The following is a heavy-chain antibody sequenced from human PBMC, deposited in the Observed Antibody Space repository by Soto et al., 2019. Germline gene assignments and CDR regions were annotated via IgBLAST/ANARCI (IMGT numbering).Heavy chain of an antibody. V-gene: IGHV2-26*01. CDR3: ARMGGDYNYYGLDV. Sequence: SGPTLVNPTETLTLTCSVSGFSLTNGRMGVSWIRQPPGKAREWLAHFFSDAERSYSTSMQSRLNMYKDSSGSQVVLTMTNMAPADTATYFCARMGGDYNYYGLDVWGHGIAVTVSS. J-gene: IGHJ6*02. CDR2: FFSDAER. CDR1: GFSLTNGRMG. D-gene: IGHD4-17*01.